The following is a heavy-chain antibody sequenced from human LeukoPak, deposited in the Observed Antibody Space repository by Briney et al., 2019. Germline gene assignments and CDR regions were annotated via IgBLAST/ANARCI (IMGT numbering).Heavy chain of an antibody. D-gene: IGHD5-18*01. Sequence: GGSLRLSCAASGFTFSNYGMHWVRQAPGKGLEWVSSISSSSSYIYYADSVKGRFTISRDNAKNSLYLQMNSLRAEDTALYYCARSSGYSYGYILDYWGQGTLVTVSS. CDR2: ISSSSSYI. CDR3: ARSSGYSYGYILDY. CDR1: GFTFSNYG. V-gene: IGHV3-21*04. J-gene: IGHJ4*02.